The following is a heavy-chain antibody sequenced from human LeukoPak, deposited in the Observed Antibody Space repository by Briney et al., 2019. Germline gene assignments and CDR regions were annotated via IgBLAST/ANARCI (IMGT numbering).Heavy chain of an antibody. CDR3: ARRYCSGGSCYSGADY. D-gene: IGHD2-15*01. CDR2: INPNSGGT. J-gene: IGHJ4*02. CDR1: GYTFTGYY. V-gene: IGHV1-2*02. Sequence: ASVNVSCKASGYTFTGYYMHWVRQAPGQGLEWMGWINPNSGGTNYAQKFQGRVTMTRDTSISTAYMELSRLRSDDTAVYYCARRYCSGGSCYSGADYWGQGTLVTVSS.